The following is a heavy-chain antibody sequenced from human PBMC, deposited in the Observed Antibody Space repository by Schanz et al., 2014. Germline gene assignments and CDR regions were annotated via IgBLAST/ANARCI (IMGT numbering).Heavy chain of an antibody. CDR3: AKDPSHGDYDYYFDY. D-gene: IGHD3-22*01. Sequence: EVQLLESGGGLVQPGESLRVSCAASGFTFSDHYMDWVRQAPGKGLEWVSSISSSSSYIYYADSVKGRFIISRDNSKNTLYLQMNSLRAEDTAVYYCAKDPSHGDYDYYFDYWGQGTLVTVSS. CDR2: ISSSSSYI. V-gene: IGHV3-21*04. J-gene: IGHJ4*02. CDR1: GFTFSDHY.